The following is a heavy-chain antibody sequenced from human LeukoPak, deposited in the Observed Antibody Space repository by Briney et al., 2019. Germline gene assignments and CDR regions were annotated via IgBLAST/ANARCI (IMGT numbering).Heavy chain of an antibody. CDR2: INPNSGGT. CDR1: GYTFTGYY. CDR3: ASLGLQGVVPAALPMDV. V-gene: IGHV1-2*02. J-gene: IGHJ6*03. D-gene: IGHD2-2*01. Sequence: VASVNVSCKASGYTFTGYYMHWVRQAPGQGLEWMGWINPNSGGTNYAQKFQGRVTMTRDTSISTAYMELSRLRSDDTAVYYCASLGLQGVVPAALPMDVWGKGTTVTVSS.